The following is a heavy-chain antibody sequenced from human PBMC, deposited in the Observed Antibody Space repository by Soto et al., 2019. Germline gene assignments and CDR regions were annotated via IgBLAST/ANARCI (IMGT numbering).Heavy chain of an antibody. CDR1: GGSISSSSW. CDR3: ARIYCSGGSCHPPDAFDI. Sequence: SETLSLTCAVSGGSISSSSWWCGVRQPPGKGLEWIGEIYHSGSTNYNPSLKSRVTISVDKSKNQFSLKLSSVTAADTAVYYCARIYCSGGSCHPPDAFDIWGQGTMVTVSS. J-gene: IGHJ3*02. V-gene: IGHV4-4*02. CDR2: IYHSGST. D-gene: IGHD2-15*01.